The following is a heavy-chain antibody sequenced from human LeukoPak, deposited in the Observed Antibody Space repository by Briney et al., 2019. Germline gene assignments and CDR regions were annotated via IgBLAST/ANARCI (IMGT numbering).Heavy chain of an antibody. CDR2: ISWNSGSI. CDR3: ARDFNVRYFDWFFHSEGGYYMDV. CDR1: GFTFDDYA. V-gene: IGHV3-9*01. J-gene: IGHJ6*03. Sequence: GGSLRLSCAASGFTFDDYAMHWVRQAPGKGLEWVSGISWNSGSIGYADSVKGRFTISRDNAKNSLYLQMNSLRAEDTAVYYCARDFNVRYFDWFFHSEGGYYMDVWGKGTTVTVSS. D-gene: IGHD3-9*01.